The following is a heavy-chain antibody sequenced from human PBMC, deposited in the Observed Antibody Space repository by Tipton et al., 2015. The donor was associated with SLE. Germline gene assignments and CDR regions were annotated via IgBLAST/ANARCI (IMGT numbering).Heavy chain of an antibody. Sequence: TLSLTCAVYGGSFSGYYWSWIRQPPGKGLEWIGEINHSGSTNYNPSLKSRVTISVDTSKNQFSLQLSSVTAADTAVYYCARAGGSGWPQHDYWGPGTLVTVSS. CDR2: INHSGST. V-gene: IGHV4-34*01. CDR3: ARAGGSGWPQHDY. CDR1: GGSFSGYY. D-gene: IGHD6-19*01. J-gene: IGHJ4*02.